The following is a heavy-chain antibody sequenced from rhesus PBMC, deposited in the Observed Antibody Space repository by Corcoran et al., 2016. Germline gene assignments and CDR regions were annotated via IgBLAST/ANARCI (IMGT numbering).Heavy chain of an antibody. D-gene: IGHD5-12*01. Sequence: QVQLQESGPGLVKPSETLSLTCAVSGGSISSGYYYWSWIRQPPGKGLEWIGYITYSGGTSYNPSLKSRVTISRDTSKNQFSLKLSSVTAADTAVYYCAIHVDTATVHWGQGVLVTVSS. CDR1: GGSISSGYYY. CDR2: ITYSGGT. V-gene: IGHV4-122*02. J-gene: IGHJ4*01. CDR3: AIHVDTATVH.